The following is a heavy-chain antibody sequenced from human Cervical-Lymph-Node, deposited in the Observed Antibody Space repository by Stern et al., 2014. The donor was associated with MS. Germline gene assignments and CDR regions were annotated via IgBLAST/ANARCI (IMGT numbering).Heavy chain of an antibody. CDR2: ISIDGSDK. Sequence: QVQLVQSGGGVVQPGGSLRLSCAASGFTFTSYTMHWVRQAPGKGLEWVAGISIDGSDKHYADSVKGRFTISRDNSNYTVYLEMSSLRPDDTAVYYCARDWAHMALDIWGQGTMVTVTS. V-gene: IGHV3-30*04. J-gene: IGHJ3*02. CDR3: ARDWAHMALDI. CDR1: GFTFTSYT. D-gene: IGHD7-27*01.